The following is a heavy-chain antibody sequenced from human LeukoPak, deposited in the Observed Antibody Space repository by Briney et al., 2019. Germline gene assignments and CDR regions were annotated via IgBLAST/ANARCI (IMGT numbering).Heavy chain of an antibody. CDR1: GYTFTGYC. D-gene: IGHD2-2*01. Sequence: GASVKVSCKASGYTFTGYCMQWVRQAPGQGLEWMGWINPNSGVTNYAQKFQGRVTMTRDTSISTAYMELSRLRSDDTAVYFCARDHCVSSGCYEDYYYGMDVWGRGTTVTVSS. J-gene: IGHJ6*02. CDR2: INPNSGVT. CDR3: ARDHCVSSGCYEDYYYGMDV. V-gene: IGHV1-2*02.